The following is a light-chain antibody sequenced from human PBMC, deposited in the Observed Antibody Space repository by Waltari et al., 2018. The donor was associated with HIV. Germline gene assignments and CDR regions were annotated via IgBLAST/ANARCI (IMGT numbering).Light chain of an antibody. V-gene: IGKV1-8*01. CDR2: GAS. CDR1: RDIDTH. Sequence: ATRMTQSPPSVSAATGDTLTITCRARRDIDTHLAWYQHKPGSAPHLLIYGASTLQKGVPPRFNGSGSGTSFSLTVTCLQSEDFATFFCQQYHESPRTFGQGTTVEV. CDR3: QQYHESPRT. J-gene: IGKJ1*01.